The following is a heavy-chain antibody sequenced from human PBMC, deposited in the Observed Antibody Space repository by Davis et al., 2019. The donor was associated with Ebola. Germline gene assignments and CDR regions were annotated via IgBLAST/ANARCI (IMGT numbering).Heavy chain of an antibody. CDR3: TREFGGSYDY. Sequence: GGSLRLSCAASGFTFSSYAMHWVRQAPGKGLEWVGFIRSKAYGGTTEYAASVKGRFTISRDDSKSIAYLQMNNLKTDDTAFYYCTREFGGSYDYWGQGTLVTVSS. D-gene: IGHD1-26*01. J-gene: IGHJ4*02. V-gene: IGHV3-49*04. CDR2: IRSKAYGGTT. CDR1: GFTFSSYA.